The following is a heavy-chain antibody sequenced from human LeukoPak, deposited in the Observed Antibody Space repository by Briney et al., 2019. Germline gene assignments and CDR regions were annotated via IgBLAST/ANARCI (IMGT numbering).Heavy chain of an antibody. J-gene: IGHJ2*01. CDR2: IYTSGST. CDR1: GGSISSYY. CDR3: ARDPAGDYYDRSGYTNWYFDL. V-gene: IGHV4-4*07. Sequence: SETLSLTCTVSGGSISSYYWSWIRQPAGKGLEWIGRIYTSGSTNYNPSLKSRVTMSVDTSKNQFSLTLSSVTAADTAVYYCARDPAGDYYDRSGYTNWYFDLWGRGTLVTVSS. D-gene: IGHD3-22*01.